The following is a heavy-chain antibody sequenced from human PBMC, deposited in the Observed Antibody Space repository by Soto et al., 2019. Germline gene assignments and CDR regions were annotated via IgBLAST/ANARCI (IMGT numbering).Heavy chain of an antibody. CDR2: IFSNDEK. V-gene: IGHV2-26*01. CDR1: GFSLSNARMG. CDR3: ARIRDLSGSHCDY. Sequence: QVTLKESGPVLVKPTETLKLTCTVPGFSLSNARMGVSWIRQPPGKALEWLAHIFSNDEKSYRTTLKSRLTISKETSKSQVVLTMTNMDPVDTATYYCARIRDLSGSHCDYWGQGTLVTVSS. J-gene: IGHJ4*02. D-gene: IGHD1-26*01.